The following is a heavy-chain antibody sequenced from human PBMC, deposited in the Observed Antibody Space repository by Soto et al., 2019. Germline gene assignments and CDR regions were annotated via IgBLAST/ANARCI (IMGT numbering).Heavy chain of an antibody. J-gene: IGHJ5*02. D-gene: IGHD3-10*01. V-gene: IGHV3-33*01. Sequence: GGSLRLSCAASGFTFSSYGMHWVRQAPGKGLEWVAVIWYDGSNKYYADSVKGRFTISRDNSKNTLYLQMNSLRAEDTAVYYCARDLEGNYYGSGSYYQYNWFDPWGQGTLVTVSS. CDR2: IWYDGSNK. CDR1: GFTFSSYG. CDR3: ARDLEGNYYGSGSYYQYNWFDP.